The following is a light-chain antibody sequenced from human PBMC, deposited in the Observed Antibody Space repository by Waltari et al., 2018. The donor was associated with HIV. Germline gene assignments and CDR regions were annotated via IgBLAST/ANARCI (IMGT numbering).Light chain of an antibody. CDR1: KLGEKY. Sequence: SYELTQPPSVSVSPGPTASITCSGDKLGEKYACWYQQKPGQSPLLVIYQHNKRPSGIPERFSGSNSGNTATLTISGTQAMDEADYFCQAWDSSNVVFGGGTKLTVL. CDR3: QAWDSSNVV. V-gene: IGLV3-1*01. J-gene: IGLJ2*01. CDR2: QHN.